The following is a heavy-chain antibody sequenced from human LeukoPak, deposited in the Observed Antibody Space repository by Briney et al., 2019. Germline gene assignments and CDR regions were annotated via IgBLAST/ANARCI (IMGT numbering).Heavy chain of an antibody. CDR1: GGSISSYY. V-gene: IGHV4-4*07. J-gene: IGHJ6*02. CDR2: IYTSGST. CDR3: ARGSMVRGVIPRAYYYGMDV. Sequence: PSETLPLTCTVSGGSISSYYWSWIRQPAGKGLEWIGRIYTSGSTNYNPSLKSRVTMSVDTSKNQFSLRLSSVTAADTAVYYCARGSMVRGVIPRAYYYGMDVWGQGTTVTVSS. D-gene: IGHD3-10*01.